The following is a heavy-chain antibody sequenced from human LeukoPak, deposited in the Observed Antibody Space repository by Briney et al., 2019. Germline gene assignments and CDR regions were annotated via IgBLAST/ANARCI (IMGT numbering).Heavy chain of an antibody. D-gene: IGHD6-19*01. V-gene: IGHV3-33*01. CDR3: ARDCSSGCFNY. CDR2: IWYDGSNK. Sequence: GGSLRLSCAASGFTFSSYGMHWVRQAPGKGLEWVAVIWYDGSNKYYADSVKGRFTISSDNSKNTLYLQMNSLRAEDTAVYYCARDCSSGCFNYWGQGTLVTVSS. CDR1: GFTFSSYG. J-gene: IGHJ4*02.